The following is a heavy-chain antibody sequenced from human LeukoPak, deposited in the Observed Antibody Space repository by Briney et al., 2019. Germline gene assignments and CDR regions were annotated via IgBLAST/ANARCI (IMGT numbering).Heavy chain of an antibody. CDR1: GGSISSSSYY. CDR2: IYYSGST. Sequence: SETLSLTCTVSGGSISSSSYYWGWIRQPPGKGLEWIGNIYYSGSTYYNPSLKSRVTISVDTSKNQFSLKLSSVTAADTAVYYCARVRGYSYGSDAFDIWGQGTMVTVSS. J-gene: IGHJ3*02. D-gene: IGHD5-18*01. CDR3: ARVRGYSYGSDAFDI. V-gene: IGHV4-39*07.